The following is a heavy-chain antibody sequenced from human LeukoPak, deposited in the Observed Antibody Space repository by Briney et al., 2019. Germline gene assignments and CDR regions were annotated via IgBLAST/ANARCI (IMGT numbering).Heavy chain of an antibody. J-gene: IGHJ4*02. CDR2: INTYTGTP. D-gene: IGHD3-10*01. V-gene: IGHV7-4-1*02. CDR3: ARDRGRSVWFGELLPYYFDY. Sequence: GASVKVSCKASGYTFTRYSMNWVRQAPGQGLEWMGWINTYTGTPTYAQGFTGRFVFSLDTSVSTAYLQISSLKAEDTAVYYCARDRGRSVWFGELLPYYFDYWGQGTLVTVSS. CDR1: GYTFTRYS.